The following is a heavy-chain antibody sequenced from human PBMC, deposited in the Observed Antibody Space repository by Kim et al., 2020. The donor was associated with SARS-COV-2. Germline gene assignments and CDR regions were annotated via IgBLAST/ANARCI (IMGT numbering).Heavy chain of an antibody. CDR3: ARDLKGYYSFDY. V-gene: IGHV3-48*01. CDR1: GFSFTTYS. CDR2: ISSSGTDI. J-gene: IGHJ4*02. Sequence: GGSLRLSCAASGFSFTTYSMNWVRQAPGKGLEWISYISSSGTDISHAASVKGRFTVSRDSAKNSLFLQMNSLRAEDTAVYYCARDLKGYYSFDYWGLGTLVTASP. D-gene: IGHD5-18*01.